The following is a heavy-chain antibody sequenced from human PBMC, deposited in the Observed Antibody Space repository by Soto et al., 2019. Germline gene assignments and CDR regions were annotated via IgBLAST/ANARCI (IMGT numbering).Heavy chain of an antibody. Sequence: QVQLVQSGAEVKKPGSSVKVSCKASGGTFSSYAISWVRQAPGQGLEWTGGIIPIFGTANYAQKFQGRVTITADKSTSTAYMELSSLRSEDTAVYYCARAPVGYYGSGSFDYWGQGTLVTVSS. D-gene: IGHD3-10*01. J-gene: IGHJ4*02. CDR3: ARAPVGYYGSGSFDY. CDR2: IIPIFGTA. V-gene: IGHV1-69*06. CDR1: GGTFSSYA.